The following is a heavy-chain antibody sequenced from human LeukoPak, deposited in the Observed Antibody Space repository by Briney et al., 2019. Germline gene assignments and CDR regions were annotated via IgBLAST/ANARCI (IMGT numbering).Heavy chain of an antibody. V-gene: IGHV1-18*01. J-gene: IGHJ4*02. Sequence: ASVKVSCKASGYTFTSYGISWVRQAPGQGLEWMGWISAYNGNTNYAQKLQGRVTMTTDTSTSTAYMELRSLRSDDTAVYFCARGATYYYDSSGYYFGYWGQGTLVTVSS. CDR2: ISAYNGNT. CDR1: GYTFTSYG. CDR3: ARGATYYYDSSGYYFGY. D-gene: IGHD3-22*01.